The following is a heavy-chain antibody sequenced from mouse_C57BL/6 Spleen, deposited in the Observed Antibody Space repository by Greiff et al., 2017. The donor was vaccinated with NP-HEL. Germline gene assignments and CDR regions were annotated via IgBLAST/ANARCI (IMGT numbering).Heavy chain of an antibody. CDR2: IYPRSGNT. J-gene: IGHJ3*01. D-gene: IGHD1-1*01. V-gene: IGHV1-80*01. CDR3: ARGDGTLAY. Sequence: VKLQESGAELVKPGASVKISCKASGYAFSSYWMNWVKQRPGKGLEWIGEIYPRSGNTYYNEKFKGKATLTADKSSSTAYMELRSLTSEDSAVYFCARGDGTLAYWGQGTLVTVSA. CDR1: GYAFSSYW.